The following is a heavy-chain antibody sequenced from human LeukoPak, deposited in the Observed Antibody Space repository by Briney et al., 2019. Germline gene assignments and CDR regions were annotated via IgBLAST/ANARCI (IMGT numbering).Heavy chain of an antibody. CDR2: ISAYNGNT. D-gene: IGHD4-23*01. CDR1: GYTFSNHG. J-gene: IGHJ4*02. V-gene: IGHV1-18*01. CDR3: ARDYGGIIDY. Sequence: ASVKVSCKASGYTFSNHGVTWVRQARGQGLEWMGWISAYNGNTNYAKKFQGRVTMTTDTSTSTAYMELRSLRSDDTAVYYCARDYGGIIDYWGQGTLVTVSS.